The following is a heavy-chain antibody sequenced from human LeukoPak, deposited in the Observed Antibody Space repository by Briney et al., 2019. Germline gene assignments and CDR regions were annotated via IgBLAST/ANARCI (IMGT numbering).Heavy chain of an antibody. D-gene: IGHD1-26*01. Sequence: ASVKVSCKASGYTFTGYYMHWVRQAPGQGLEWMGWINPNSGGTNYAQKFQGRVTMTRDTSISTAYMELSRLRSDDTAVYYCARCPSGYDDFDIWRQGTMVTVSS. CDR3: ARCPSGYDDFDI. J-gene: IGHJ3*02. CDR1: GYTFTGYY. V-gene: IGHV1-2*02. CDR2: INPNSGGT.